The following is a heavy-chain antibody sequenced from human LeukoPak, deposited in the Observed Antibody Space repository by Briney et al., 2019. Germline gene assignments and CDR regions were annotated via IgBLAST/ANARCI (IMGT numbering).Heavy chain of an antibody. V-gene: IGHV4-59*01. CDR2: IYYSGST. CDR3: ARKGKRITIFGVVMDFDY. CDR1: GGSISSYY. D-gene: IGHD3-3*01. J-gene: IGHJ4*02. Sequence: SETLSLTCTVSGGSISSYYWSWIRQPPGEGLEWIGYIYYSGSTNYNPSLKSRVTISVDTSKNQFSLKLSSVTAADTAVYYCARKGKRITIFGVVMDFDYWGQGTLVTVSS.